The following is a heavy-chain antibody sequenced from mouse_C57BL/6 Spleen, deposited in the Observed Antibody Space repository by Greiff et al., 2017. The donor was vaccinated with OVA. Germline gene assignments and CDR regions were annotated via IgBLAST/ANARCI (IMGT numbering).Heavy chain of an antibody. Sequence: QVQLQQPGAELVKPGASVKLSCKASGYTFTSYWMHWVKQRPGRGLEWIGRIGPNSGGTKYNEKFKSKATLTVDKPSSTAYMQLSSLTSEDSAVYYCARYYYYAMDYWGQGTSVTVSS. V-gene: IGHV1-72*01. CDR1: GYTFTSYW. CDR3: ARYYYYAMDY. CDR2: IGPNSGGT. J-gene: IGHJ4*01.